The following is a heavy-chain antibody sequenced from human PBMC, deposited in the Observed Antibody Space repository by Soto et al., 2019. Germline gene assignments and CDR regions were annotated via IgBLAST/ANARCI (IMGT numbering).Heavy chain of an antibody. CDR2: IYYDGNT. V-gene: IGHV4-39*01. J-gene: IGHJ4*02. Sequence: SETLSLTCTVSGDSITSSSHYWGWIRQPPGKGLECIANIYYDGNTYYNPSLKSRVAISLDTSNNQFSLRLNSVTAADTAVYYSARSIIETRVSMNPFDSWGQGTVVTVSS. CDR3: ARSIIETRVSMNPFDS. D-gene: IGHD3-3*01. CDR1: GDSITSSSHY.